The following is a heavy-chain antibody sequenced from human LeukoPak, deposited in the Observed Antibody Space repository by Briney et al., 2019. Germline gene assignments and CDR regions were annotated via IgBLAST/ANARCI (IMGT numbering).Heavy chain of an antibody. Sequence: ASVKVSCKASGYTFTSYYMHWVRQAPGQGLEWMGGIIPIFGTANYAQKFQGRVTITADKSTSTAYMELSSLRSEDTAVYYCATDYSNYAYYYYYMDVWGKGTTVTVSS. V-gene: IGHV1-69*06. D-gene: IGHD4-11*01. J-gene: IGHJ6*03. CDR1: GYTFTSYY. CDR3: ATDYSNYAYYYYYMDV. CDR2: IIPIFGTA.